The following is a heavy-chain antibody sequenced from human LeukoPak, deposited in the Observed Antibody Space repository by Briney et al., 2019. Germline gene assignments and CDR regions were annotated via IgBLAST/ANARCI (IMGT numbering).Heavy chain of an antibody. CDR1: GYTFTNYY. Sequence: GASVKVSCKASGYTFTNYYMHWVRQAPGQGLEWMGIINPSDGKTSYAQKFQGRVTMTRDMSTSTVYMELSSLRSEDTAVYYCARVLPNYYGSGSYYNPYDDAFDIWGQGTMVTVSS. J-gene: IGHJ3*02. CDR2: INPSDGKT. CDR3: ARVLPNYYGSGSYYNPYDDAFDI. V-gene: IGHV1-46*01. D-gene: IGHD3-10*01.